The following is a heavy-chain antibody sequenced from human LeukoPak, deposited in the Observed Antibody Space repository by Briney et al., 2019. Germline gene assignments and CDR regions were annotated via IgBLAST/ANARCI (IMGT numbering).Heavy chain of an antibody. CDR2: ISSSSSYI. J-gene: IGHJ4*02. CDR3: ARALAAAGTDY. D-gene: IGHD6-13*01. CDR1: GFTFSGYS. V-gene: IGHV3-21*01. Sequence: GGSLRLSCAASGFTFSGYSMNWVRQAPGKGLEWVSSISSSSSYIYYADSVKGRFTISRDNAKNSLYLQMNSLRAEDTAVYYCARALAAAGTDYWGQGTLVTVSS.